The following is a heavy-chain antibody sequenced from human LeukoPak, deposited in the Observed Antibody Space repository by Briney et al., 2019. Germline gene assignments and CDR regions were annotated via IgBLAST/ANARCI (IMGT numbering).Heavy chain of an antibody. V-gene: IGHV3-30*04. Sequence: GGSLRLPCAASGFTFSSYAMHWVRQAPGKGLEWVAVISYDGSNKYYADSVKGRFTISRDNSKNTLYLQMNSLRAEDTAVYYCARDDSEPRRFDYWGQGTLVTVSS. CDR3: ARDDSEPRRFDY. J-gene: IGHJ4*02. CDR2: ISYDGSNK. CDR1: GFTFSSYA. D-gene: IGHD2-15*01.